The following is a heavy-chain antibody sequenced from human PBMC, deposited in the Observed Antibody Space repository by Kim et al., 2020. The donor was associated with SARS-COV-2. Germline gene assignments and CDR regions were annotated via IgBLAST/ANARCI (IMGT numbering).Heavy chain of an antibody. CDR2: ISAYNGNT. J-gene: IGHJ6*02. CDR3: ARVRRGSGWYYGLEYYYYGMDV. D-gene: IGHD6-19*01. V-gene: IGHV1-18*01. Sequence: ASVKVSCKASGYTFTSYGISWVRQAPGQGLEWMGWISAYNGNTNYAQKLQGRVTMTTDTSTSTAYMELRSLRSDDTAVYYCARVRRGSGWYYGLEYYYYGMDVWGQGTTVTVSS. CDR1: GYTFTSYG.